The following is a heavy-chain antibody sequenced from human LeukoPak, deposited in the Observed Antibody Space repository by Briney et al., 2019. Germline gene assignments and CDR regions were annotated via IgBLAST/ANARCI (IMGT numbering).Heavy chain of an antibody. CDR3: ARRYDSSGYYPLAFDY. V-gene: IGHV4-59*01. D-gene: IGHD3-22*01. CDR2: IYYSGST. CDR1: GGSISSYY. Sequence: SETLSLTCTVSGGSISSYYWSWIRQPPGKGLEWIGYIYYSGSTNYNPSLKSRVTISVDTSKNQFSLKLSSVTAADTAVYYCARRYDSSGYYPLAFDYWGQGTLVTVSS. J-gene: IGHJ4*02.